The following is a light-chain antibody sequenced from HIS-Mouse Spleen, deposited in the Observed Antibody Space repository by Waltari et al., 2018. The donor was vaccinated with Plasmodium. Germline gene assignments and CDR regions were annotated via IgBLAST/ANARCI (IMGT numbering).Light chain of an antibody. CDR2: LAS. Sequence: DIVMTQSPDSLAVSLGERATINCKSSQSVLFSSNNKNYLDWYQQKPGQPPKLLIYLASTRESGVPDRFSGSGSGTDFTLTISSLQAEDVAVYYCQQYYSTPYTFGQGTKLEIK. J-gene: IGKJ2*01. CDR3: QQYYSTPYT. V-gene: IGKV4-1*01. CDR1: QSVLFSSNNKNY.